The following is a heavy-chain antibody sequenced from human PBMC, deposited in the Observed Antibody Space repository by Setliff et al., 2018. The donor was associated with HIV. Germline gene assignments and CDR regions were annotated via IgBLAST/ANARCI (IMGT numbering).Heavy chain of an antibody. Sequence: ASVKVSCKASGYTFIGYYMHWVRQAPGQGLEWVGWINPNSGGTNYAQKFQGRVTMTRDTSISTAYMELSRLRSDDTAVYYCARSLWFGEYFQHWGQGTLVTVSS. CDR3: ARSLWFGEYFQH. V-gene: IGHV1-2*02. CDR1: GYTFIGYY. D-gene: IGHD3-10*01. CDR2: INPNSGGT. J-gene: IGHJ1*01.